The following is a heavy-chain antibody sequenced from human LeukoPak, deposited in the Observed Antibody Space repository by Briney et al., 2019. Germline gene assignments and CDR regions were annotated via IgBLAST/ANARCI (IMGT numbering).Heavy chain of an antibody. J-gene: IGHJ4*02. CDR3: AKEAHYDFWSGYFS. CDR2: IRYDGRNK. Sequence: GGSLRLSCAASGFTFNTYGMYWVRQAPGKGLEWVTFIRYDGRNKNYADSVKGRFTISGDNSKNTLYLQMNSLRAEDTAVYYCAKEAHYDFWSGYFSWGQGTLVTVSS. CDR1: GFTFNTYG. V-gene: IGHV3-30*02. D-gene: IGHD3-3*01.